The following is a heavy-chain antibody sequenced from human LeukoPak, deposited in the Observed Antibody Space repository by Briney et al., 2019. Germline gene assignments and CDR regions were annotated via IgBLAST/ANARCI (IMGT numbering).Heavy chain of an antibody. CDR2: FYRGLT. CDR3: ASLLRGYSYGDAFDI. J-gene: IGHJ3*02. D-gene: IGHD5-18*01. Sequence: FYRGLTSYTPSLRTLVTIAIDTSKSQFSLKLTSVTAADTAVYYCASLLRGYSYGDAFDIWGQGTMVTVSS. V-gene: IGHV4-39*01.